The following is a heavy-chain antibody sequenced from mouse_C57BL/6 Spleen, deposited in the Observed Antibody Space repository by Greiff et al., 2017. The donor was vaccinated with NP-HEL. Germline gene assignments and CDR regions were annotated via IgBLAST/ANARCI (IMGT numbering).Heavy chain of an antibody. CDR3: SRSGGYDGRVAMGY. CDR1: GYAFSSSW. CDR2: IYPADGDT. D-gene: IGHD1-1*01. Sequence: VQGVESGPELVKPGASVKISCKASGYAFSSSWMNWVKQRPGQGLEWIGRIYPADGDTNYNGKFKGKATLTADTSSSTAYMQLSSLTSEDSAVYWCSRSGGYDGRVAMGYWGQGTTVTVSS. V-gene: IGHV1-82*01. J-gene: IGHJ4*01.